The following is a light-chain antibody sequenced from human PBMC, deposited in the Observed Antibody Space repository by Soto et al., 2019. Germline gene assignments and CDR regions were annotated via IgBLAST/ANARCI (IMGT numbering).Light chain of an antibody. CDR3: QQYGSSPQT. V-gene: IGKV3-20*01. J-gene: IGKJ1*01. Sequence: EIVLTQSPANLSLSPGDRATLSCRASQSVSSYLAWYQQKPGQAPRLLIYGASSRATGIPDRFSGSGSGTDFTLTISRLEPEDFAVYYCQQYGSSPQTFGQGTKVDIK. CDR1: QSVSSY. CDR2: GAS.